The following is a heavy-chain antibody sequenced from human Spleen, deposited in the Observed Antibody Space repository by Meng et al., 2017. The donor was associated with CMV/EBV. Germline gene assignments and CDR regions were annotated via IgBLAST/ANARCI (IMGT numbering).Heavy chain of an antibody. Sequence: SCAASGFTFDDYGMSWVRQAPGKGLEWVSGINWNGGSTGYADSVKGRFTISRDNAKNSLYLQMNSLRAEDTALYYCARGLVGPRHFDYWGQGTLVTVSS. CDR3: ARGLVGPRHFDY. D-gene: IGHD2-2*01. V-gene: IGHV3-20*04. CDR2: INWNGGST. J-gene: IGHJ4*02. CDR1: GFTFDDYG.